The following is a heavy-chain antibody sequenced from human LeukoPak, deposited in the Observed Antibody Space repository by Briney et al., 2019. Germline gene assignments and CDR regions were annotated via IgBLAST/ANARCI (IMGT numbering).Heavy chain of an antibody. CDR3: AKVRRALYSSSWYWFDP. J-gene: IGHJ5*02. CDR1: GFTFSSYG. Sequence: GGSLRLSCAAPGFTFSSYGMHWVRQAPGKGLEWVAFIRYDGSNKYYADSVKGRFTVSRDYSKNTLYLQMNSLRAEDTAVYYCAKVRRALYSSSWYWFDPWGQGTLVTVSS. D-gene: IGHD6-13*01. CDR2: IRYDGSNK. V-gene: IGHV3-30*02.